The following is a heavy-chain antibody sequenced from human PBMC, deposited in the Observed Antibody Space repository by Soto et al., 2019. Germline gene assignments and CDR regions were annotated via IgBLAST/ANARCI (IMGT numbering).Heavy chain of an antibody. D-gene: IGHD1-26*01. CDR2: ISGSGGDT. V-gene: IGHV3-23*01. Sequence: EVQLLESGGNLVQPGGSLRLSCAASGLIFSDYAMSWVRQAPGKGLECVACISGSGGDTFYADSVKGRFTISRDNSKNTLSRHMNSLRVDDTAVYFCAKDRFGIVGPVDYWGQGTLVTVSS. CDR1: GLIFSDYA. J-gene: IGHJ4*02. CDR3: AKDRFGIVGPVDY.